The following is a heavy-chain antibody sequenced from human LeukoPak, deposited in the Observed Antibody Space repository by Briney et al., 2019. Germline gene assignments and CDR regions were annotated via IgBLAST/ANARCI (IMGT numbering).Heavy chain of an antibody. V-gene: IGHV3-23*01. D-gene: IGHD2-15*01. CDR3: AKRAVGCSGVSCYYYYMDV. Sequence: GGTLRLSCAASGFTFSNYAMNWVRQAPAKGLERVSTISGVGDSKYYAVSVQGRFTMSRDNSKNTVYLQMNGLGVEDTAIYYCAKRAVGCSGVSCYYYYMDVWGKGPRSPCP. CDR1: GFTFSNYA. J-gene: IGHJ6*03. CDR2: ISGVGDSK.